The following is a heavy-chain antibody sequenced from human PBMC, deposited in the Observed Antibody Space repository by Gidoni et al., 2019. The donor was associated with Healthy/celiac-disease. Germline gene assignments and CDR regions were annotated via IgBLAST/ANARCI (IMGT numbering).Heavy chain of an antibody. CDR2: ISGSGGST. Sequence: LRLSCAASGFTFSSYAMSWVRQAPGKGLEWVSAISGSGGSTYYADSVKGRFTISRDNSKNTLYLQMNSLRAEDTAVYYSAKHYYDSSGYYYYYMDVWGKGTTVTVSS. CDR3: AKHYYDSSGYYYYYMDV. J-gene: IGHJ6*03. V-gene: IGHV3-23*01. D-gene: IGHD3-22*01. CDR1: GFTFSSYA.